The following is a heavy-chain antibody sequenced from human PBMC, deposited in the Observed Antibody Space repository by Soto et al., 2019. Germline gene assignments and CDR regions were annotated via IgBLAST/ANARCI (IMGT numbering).Heavy chain of an antibody. CDR2: ISDSGDRT. D-gene: IGHD3-16*02. V-gene: IGHV3-23*01. Sequence: GSLRLSCASSGFTLSMSAVNWVRQAPGKGLEWVSYISDSGDRTYYADSVKGRFTISRDRSKNTVSLQMDSLRAEDTAVYYCAKDRGIIVKAGDAFDVWGQGTKVTVSS. J-gene: IGHJ3*01. CDR3: AKDRGIIVKAGDAFDV. CDR1: GFTLSMSA.